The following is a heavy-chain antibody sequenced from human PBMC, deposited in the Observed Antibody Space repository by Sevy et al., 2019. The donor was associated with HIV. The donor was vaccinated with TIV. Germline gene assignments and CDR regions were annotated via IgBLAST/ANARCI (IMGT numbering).Heavy chain of an antibody. V-gene: IGHV3-53*01. J-gene: IGHJ6*02. CDR2: IYSVGST. D-gene: IGHD3-3*01. CDR1: GFTVSSNY. Sequence: GGSLRLSCAASGFTVSSNYMSWVRQAPGKGLEWVSVIYSVGSTYYADSVKGRFTISRDNSKNTLYLQMNSLRAEDTAVYYCAGSGGITIFGVEDYYYYYGMDVWGQGTTVTVSS. CDR3: AGSGGITIFGVEDYYYYYGMDV.